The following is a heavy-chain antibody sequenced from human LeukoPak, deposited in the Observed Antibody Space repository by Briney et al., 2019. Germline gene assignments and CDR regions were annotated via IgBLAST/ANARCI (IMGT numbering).Heavy chain of an antibody. V-gene: IGHV3-23*01. Sequence: QPGGSLRLSCAASGFTFSSYAMSWVRQAPGKGLEWVSAISGSGGSTYYADSVKGRFTISRDNSKNTLYLQMNSLRAEDTAAYYCAKVRSKVRGVDFDYWGQGTLVTVSS. CDR3: AKVRSKVRGVDFDY. CDR2: ISGSGGST. CDR1: GFTFSSYA. J-gene: IGHJ4*02. D-gene: IGHD3-10*01.